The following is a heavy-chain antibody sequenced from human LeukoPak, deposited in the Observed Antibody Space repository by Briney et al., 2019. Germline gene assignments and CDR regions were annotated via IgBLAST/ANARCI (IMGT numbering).Heavy chain of an antibody. CDR2: INAGNGNT. CDR3: ARERPRMNWFDP. J-gene: IGHJ5*02. CDR1: GYTFTGYY. V-gene: IGHV1-3*03. D-gene: IGHD2-15*01. Sequence: ASVKVSCKASGYTFTGYYMHWVRQAPGQGLEWMGWINAGNGNTKYSQEFQGRVTITRDTSASTAYMELSSLRSEDMAVYYCARERPRMNWFDPWGQGTLVTVSS.